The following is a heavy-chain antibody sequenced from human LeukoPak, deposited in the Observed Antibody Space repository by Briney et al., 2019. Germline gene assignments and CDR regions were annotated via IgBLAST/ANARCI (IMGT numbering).Heavy chain of an antibody. CDR3: AKEALSSSWYGGFDY. J-gene: IGHJ4*02. CDR1: GFTFSSYS. CDR2: ISYDGSNK. V-gene: IGHV3-30*18. Sequence: GGSLRLSCAASGFTFSSYSMNWVRQAPGKGLEWVAVISYDGSNKYYADSVKGRFTISRDNSKNTLYLQMNSLRAEDTAVYYCAKEALSSSWYGGFDYWGQGTLVTVSS. D-gene: IGHD6-13*01.